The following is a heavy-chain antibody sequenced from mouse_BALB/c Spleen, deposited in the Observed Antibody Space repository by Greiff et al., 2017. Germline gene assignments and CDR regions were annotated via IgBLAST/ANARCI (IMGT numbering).Heavy chain of an antibody. V-gene: IGHV1-15*01. Sequence: VQLQQSGAELVRPGASVTLSCKASGYTFTDYEMHWVKQTPVHGLEWIGAIDPETGGTAYNQKFKGKATLTADKSSSTAYMELRSLTSEDSAVYYCTRWLLRVYYAMDYWGQGTSVTVSS. J-gene: IGHJ4*01. D-gene: IGHD2-3*01. CDR2: IDPETGGT. CDR3: TRWLLRVYYAMDY. CDR1: GYTFTDYE.